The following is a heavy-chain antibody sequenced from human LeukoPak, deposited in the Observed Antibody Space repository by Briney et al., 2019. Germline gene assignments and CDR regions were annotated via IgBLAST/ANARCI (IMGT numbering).Heavy chain of an antibody. Sequence: GGSLRLSCAASGFTFSNYAMNWVRQAPGKGLEWVSAISAGGDSAYYADSVKGRFTISRDNSKNSLYLQINSLRAEDTAMYYCARTLDGSYYVLDYWGQGTLVTVSS. CDR2: ISAGGDSA. CDR3: ARTLDGSYYVLDY. J-gene: IGHJ4*02. D-gene: IGHD1-26*01. CDR1: GFTFSNYA. V-gene: IGHV3-23*01.